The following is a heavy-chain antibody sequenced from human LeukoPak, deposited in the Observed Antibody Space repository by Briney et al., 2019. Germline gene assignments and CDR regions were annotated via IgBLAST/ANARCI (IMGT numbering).Heavy chain of an antibody. D-gene: IGHD1-26*01. CDR2: RWYDGSNK. Sequence: GRSLRLSCAASGFTFSSYGMHWVRQAPGKGLEWVAVRWYDGSNKYYADSVKGRFTISRDNSKNTLYLQMNSLRAEDTAVYYCARVMVSGSYENWGLGTLVTVSS. J-gene: IGHJ4*02. CDR1: GFTFSSYG. CDR3: ARVMVSGSYEN. V-gene: IGHV3-33*01.